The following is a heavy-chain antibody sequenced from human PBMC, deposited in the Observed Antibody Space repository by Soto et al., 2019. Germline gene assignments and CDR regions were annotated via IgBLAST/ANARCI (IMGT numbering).Heavy chain of an antibody. Sequence: PGESLKISCKGSGYSFTSYWISWVRQAPGKGLEWVAVISYDGSNKYYADSVKGRFTISRDNSKNTLYLQMNSLRAEDTAVYYCAKDIRYWLGDGYNYLPVRWGQGTLVTVSS. CDR3: AKDIRYWLGDGYNYLPVR. V-gene: IGHV3-30*18. CDR2: ISYDGSNK. CDR1: GYSFTSYW. D-gene: IGHD5-12*01. J-gene: IGHJ4*02.